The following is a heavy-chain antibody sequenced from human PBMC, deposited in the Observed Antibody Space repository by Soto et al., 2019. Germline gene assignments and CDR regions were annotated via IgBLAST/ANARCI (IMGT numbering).Heavy chain of an antibody. CDR3: ARQSGGTDYYYDMDV. J-gene: IGHJ6*02. V-gene: IGHV4-39*01. CDR2: IYYSGST. D-gene: IGHD2-8*02. Sequence: PSETLSLTCTVSGGSISSSSYYWGWIRQPPGKGLEWIGSIYYSGSTYYNPSLKSRVTISVDTSKNQFSLKLSSVTAADTVVYYCARQSGGTDYYYDMDVGGQGTTVT. CDR1: GGSISSSSYY.